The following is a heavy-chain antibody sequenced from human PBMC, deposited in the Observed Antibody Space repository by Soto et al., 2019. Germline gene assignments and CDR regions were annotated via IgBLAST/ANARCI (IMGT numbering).Heavy chain of an antibody. J-gene: IGHJ5*02. CDR2: ISGSGDT. D-gene: IGHD2-8*01. V-gene: IGHV3-23*01. CDR3: ATRVHGVILSPALKLVVDP. CDR1: GFTFDTYA. Sequence: EVQLLESGGGLVQPGGSLRLSCAVSGFTFDTYAMYWVRQAPGKGLEWVSTISGSGDTYYADSVQGRFTISRDTSKKTLDLRLNSLRAEDTALYYFATRVHGVILSPALKLVVDPWGQGTLVTVSS.